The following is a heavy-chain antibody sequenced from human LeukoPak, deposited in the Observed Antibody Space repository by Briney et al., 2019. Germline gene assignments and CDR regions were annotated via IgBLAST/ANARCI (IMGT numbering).Heavy chain of an antibody. J-gene: IGHJ4*02. CDR2: IKQDGSEK. D-gene: IGHD4-17*01. Sequence: GGSLRLSCTASGFTFGDYAMSWIRQAPGKGLEWVANIKQDGSEKYYVDSVKGRFTISRDNAKKSLYLQMNSLRAEDTAVYYCARDYGAADYWGQGTLVTVSS. V-gene: IGHV3-7*01. CDR1: GFTFGDYA. CDR3: ARDYGAADY.